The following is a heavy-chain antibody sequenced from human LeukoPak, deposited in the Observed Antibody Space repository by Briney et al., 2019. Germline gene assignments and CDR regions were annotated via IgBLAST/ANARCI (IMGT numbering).Heavy chain of an antibody. V-gene: IGHV4-39*01. CDR3: ARQHSSPIWHYYYGMDV. CDR1: GGSISNGAYY. Sequence: SETLSLTCTVSGGSISNGAYYWGWIRQSPGKGLEWIGTIYYIGNTYYNPALQSRVTISVDTSKNQFSLKLTSVTAADTAVFYCARQHSSPIWHYYYGMDVWGQGTTVTVSS. D-gene: IGHD6-13*01. J-gene: IGHJ6*02. CDR2: IYYIGNT.